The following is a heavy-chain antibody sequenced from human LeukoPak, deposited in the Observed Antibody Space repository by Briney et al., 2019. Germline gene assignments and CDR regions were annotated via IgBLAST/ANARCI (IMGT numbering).Heavy chain of an antibody. Sequence: PGGSLRLSCAASGFSFTTYPMSWVRQPSGKGLEWVSVIMDNGGRTFYADSVKGRFTISRDNSKNTLYLQMNSLSAEDSAIYYCARLWRGSYPRFFDFWGQGALVTVSS. CDR1: GFSFTTYP. CDR2: IMDNGGRT. J-gene: IGHJ4*02. V-gene: IGHV3-23*01. CDR3: ARLWRGSYPRFFDF. D-gene: IGHD3-10*01.